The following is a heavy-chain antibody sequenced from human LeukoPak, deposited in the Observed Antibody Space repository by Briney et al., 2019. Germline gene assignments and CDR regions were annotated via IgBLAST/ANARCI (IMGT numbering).Heavy chain of an antibody. CDR1: GGSISSYY. Sequence: SETLSLTCTVSGGSISSYYWSWIRQPPGKGLEWIGYIYYSGSTNYNPSLKSRVTISVDTSKNQFSLKLSSVTAADTAVYYCASLESVTAPIPYNWFDPWGQGTLVTVSS. D-gene: IGHD1-14*01. CDR3: ASLESVTAPIPYNWFDP. CDR2: IYYSGST. V-gene: IGHV4-59*01. J-gene: IGHJ5*02.